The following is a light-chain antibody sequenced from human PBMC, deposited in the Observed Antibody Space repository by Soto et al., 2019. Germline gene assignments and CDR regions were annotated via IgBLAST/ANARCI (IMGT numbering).Light chain of an antibody. CDR3: QHYDSYPIT. J-gene: IGKJ5*01. CDR2: QAS. V-gene: IGKV1-5*03. Sequence: DIQMTQSPSTLSSSVGDRVTISCRASQNIVGWLAWYQHKPGRAPKLLIYQASTLEIGVPSRFSGSGSGTEFTLTISSLQPDDSATYYCQHYDSYPITFGQGTRLE. CDR1: QNIVGW.